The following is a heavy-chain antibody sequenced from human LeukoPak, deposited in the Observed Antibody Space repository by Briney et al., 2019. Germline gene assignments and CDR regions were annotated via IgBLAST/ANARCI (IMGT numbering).Heavy chain of an antibody. J-gene: IGHJ5*02. CDR2: IYYSGST. V-gene: IGHV4-31*03. Sequence: SETLSLTCTVSGGSISSGGYYWSWLRQHPGKGLEWIGYIYYSGSTYYNPSLKSRVTISVDTSKNQFSLKLSSVTAADMAVYYCARDWSKDGDSWWFDPWGQGTLVTVSS. CDR1: GGSISSGGYY. D-gene: IGHD2-8*02. CDR3: ARDWSKDGDSWWFDP.